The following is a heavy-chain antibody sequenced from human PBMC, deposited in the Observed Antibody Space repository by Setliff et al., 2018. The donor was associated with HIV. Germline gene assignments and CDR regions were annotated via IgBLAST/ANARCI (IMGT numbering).Heavy chain of an antibody. Sequence: SETLSLTCAVYGGSFSGYYWSWIRQSPGKGLECIGEINHTGSTNYNPSLKSRVTISVDKSNNRFSLKMNYVTAADAAVYYCASVTMVRLIGVYHMDVWGKGTPVTVSS. V-gene: IGHV4-34*01. CDR3: ASVTMVRLIGVYHMDV. D-gene: IGHD3-10*01. CDR2: INHTGST. J-gene: IGHJ6*03. CDR1: GGSFSGYY.